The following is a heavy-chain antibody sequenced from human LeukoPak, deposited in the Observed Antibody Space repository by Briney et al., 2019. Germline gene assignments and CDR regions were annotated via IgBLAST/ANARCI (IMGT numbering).Heavy chain of an antibody. Sequence: GGSLRLTCAASGFTFDDYAMHWVRQAPGKGLEWVSGISWNSGSIGYADSVKGRFTISRDNAKNSLYLQMNSLRAEDTALYYCAKDGSEEYYYYYGMDVWGQGTTVTVSS. J-gene: IGHJ6*02. D-gene: IGHD6-19*01. CDR3: AKDGSEEYYYYYGMDV. V-gene: IGHV3-9*01. CDR2: ISWNSGSI. CDR1: GFTFDDYA.